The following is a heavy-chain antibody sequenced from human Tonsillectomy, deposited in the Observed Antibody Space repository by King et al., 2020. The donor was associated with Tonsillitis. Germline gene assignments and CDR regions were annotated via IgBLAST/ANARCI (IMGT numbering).Heavy chain of an antibody. CDR1: GFTFSDYY. V-gene: IGHV3-11*06. CDR3: ARIEDCSGGYCYSYYMDV. D-gene: IGHD2-15*01. CDR2: ISGTTGFT. J-gene: IGHJ6*03. Sequence: HVQLVESGGGLVKPGGSLRLSCAASGFTFSDYYMSWIRQAPGKGLEWVAYISGTTGFTSYADSVKGRFTISRDNAKNSLYLQMNSLRAEDTAVFYCARIEDCSGGYCYSYYMDVWGKGTTVTVSS.